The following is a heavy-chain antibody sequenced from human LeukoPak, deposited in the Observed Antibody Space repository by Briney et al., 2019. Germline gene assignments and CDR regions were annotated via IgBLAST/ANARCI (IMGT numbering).Heavy chain of an antibody. CDR2: IIPILGIA. V-gene: IGHV1-69*04. CDR1: GGTFSSYA. Sequence: SVKVSCKASGGTFSSYATSWVRQAPGQGLEWMGRIIPILGIANYAQKFQGRVTITADKSTSTAYMELSSLRSEDTAVYYCARAVVVVAATPFGMDVWGQGTTVTVSS. D-gene: IGHD2-15*01. J-gene: IGHJ6*02. CDR3: ARAVVVVAATPFGMDV.